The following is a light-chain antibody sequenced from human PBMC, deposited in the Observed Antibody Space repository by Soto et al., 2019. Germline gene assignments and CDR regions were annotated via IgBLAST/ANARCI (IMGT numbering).Light chain of an antibody. CDR2: DVS. J-gene: IGKJ2*01. V-gene: IGKV3-11*01. CDR3: QQLNSRYT. CDR1: HSVSSY. Sequence: EIVLTQSPATLSLSPGDRATLSCRASHSVSSYLAWYQQRPGQAPRLLIYDVSNRATGIPAKFSGSGSGTDFKLPISSLEPEAFAVYYGQQLNSRYTFGPGTKLEIK.